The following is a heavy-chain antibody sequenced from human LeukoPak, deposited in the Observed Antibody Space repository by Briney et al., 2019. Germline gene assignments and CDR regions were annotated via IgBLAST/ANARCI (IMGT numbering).Heavy chain of an antibody. CDR2: INTSGGST. CDR3: AIMHPYYDGNGYWVQ. Sequence: GGSLRLSCAASGFTFSSYAMSWVRQAPGKGLEWVSGINTSGGSTAYADSVNDRFTISRDNPRNTLYMQMNSLRAEDTALYYCAIMHPYYDGNGYWVQWGQGTLVTVSS. V-gene: IGHV3-23*01. CDR1: GFTFSSYA. D-gene: IGHD3-22*01. J-gene: IGHJ4*02.